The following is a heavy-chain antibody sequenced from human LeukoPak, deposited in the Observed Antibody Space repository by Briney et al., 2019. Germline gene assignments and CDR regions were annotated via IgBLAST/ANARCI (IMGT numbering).Heavy chain of an antibody. V-gene: IGHV3-33*06. J-gene: IGHJ4*02. Sequence: HSWRSLRLSCAASGFTFSSYGMHWVRQAPGKGLEWVAVIWYDGSNKYYADSVKGRFTISRDNSKNTLYLQMNSLRAEDTAVYYCAKDVSYSNSGFDYWGQGTLVTVSS. D-gene: IGHD4-11*01. CDR1: GFTFSSYG. CDR3: AKDVSYSNSGFDY. CDR2: IWYDGSNK.